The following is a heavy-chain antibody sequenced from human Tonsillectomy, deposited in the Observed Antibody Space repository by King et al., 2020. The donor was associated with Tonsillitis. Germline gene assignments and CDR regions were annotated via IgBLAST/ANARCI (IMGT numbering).Heavy chain of an antibody. CDR1: GFSLSTSGVG. D-gene: IGHD3-10*01. Sequence: ITLQESGPTLVKPTQTLTLTCTFSGFSLSTSGVGVGWIRQPPGKALEWLALIYWNDDKRYSPSLKSSVTITKDTSKNQVVLTMTNMDSVHTATYYCAHRHVTWVTGVRGGFDIWGQGTMVTVSS. CDR2: IYWNDDK. V-gene: IGHV2-5*01. CDR3: AHRHVTWVTGVRGGFDI. J-gene: IGHJ3*02.